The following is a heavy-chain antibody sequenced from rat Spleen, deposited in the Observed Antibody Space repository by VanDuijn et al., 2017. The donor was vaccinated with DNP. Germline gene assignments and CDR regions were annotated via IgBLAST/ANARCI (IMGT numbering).Heavy chain of an antibody. CDR1: GFNFNDYW. J-gene: IGHJ2*01. Sequence: EVKLVESGGGLVQPGSSLKLSCAASGFNFNDYWMGWVRQAPGKGLEWIGQINKDSRTINYIPSLKEKITISRDSAQNTLYLQMRKLGSEDTAIYYCAKGPNYGGWSDYFDYWGQGVMVTVSS. CDR3: AKGPNYGGWSDYFDY. CDR2: INKDSRTI. D-gene: IGHD1-11*01. V-gene: IGHV4-2*01.